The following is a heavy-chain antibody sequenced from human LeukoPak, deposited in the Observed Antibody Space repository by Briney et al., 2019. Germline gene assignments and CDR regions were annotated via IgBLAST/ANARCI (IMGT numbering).Heavy chain of an antibody. CDR1: GFTFSSYP. CDR3: AARPLMPPRFDY. V-gene: IGHV3-23*01. D-gene: IGHD2-2*01. Sequence: GGSLRLSCAGSGFTFSSYPMSWVRQAPGKGLEWVSAISNGGGTTYYADSVKGRFTISGDNSKSTLYLQMNSLRAEDTAIYYCAARPLMPPRFDYWGQGTLVTVSS. J-gene: IGHJ4*02. CDR2: ISNGGGTT.